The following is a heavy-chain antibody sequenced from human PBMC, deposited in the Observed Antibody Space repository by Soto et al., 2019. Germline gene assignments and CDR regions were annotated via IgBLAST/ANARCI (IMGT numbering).Heavy chain of an antibody. V-gene: IGHV1-58*01. CDR2: IVVGSCNT. CDR3: AAARVTAATWRLDP. J-gene: IGHJ5*02. CDR1: GFTFTGSA. Sequence: GASVKVSCKASGFTFTGSAVEWVLHALGQRLGGVGWIVVGSCNTNYAQKFQDRVTSTRDMCTSTPYMELSSLRSEDTAVHYCAAARVTAATWRLDPWGQRTLVTVSS. D-gene: IGHD2-2*01.